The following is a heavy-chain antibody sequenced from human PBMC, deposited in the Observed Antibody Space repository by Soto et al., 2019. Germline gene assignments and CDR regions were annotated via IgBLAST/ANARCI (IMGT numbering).Heavy chain of an antibody. D-gene: IGHD3-10*01. CDR1: GFTFSVYY. CDR3: SRENWFQDY. Sequence: GGSLRLSCAASGFTFSVYYMTWVRQAPGKGLERVASIKNDGSEQYYVDSVKGRFTISRNNAKNSLYLQMNSLRAGDTALYYCSRENWFQDYWGQGTLVTVSS. J-gene: IGHJ4*02. V-gene: IGHV3-7*03. CDR2: IKNDGSEQ.